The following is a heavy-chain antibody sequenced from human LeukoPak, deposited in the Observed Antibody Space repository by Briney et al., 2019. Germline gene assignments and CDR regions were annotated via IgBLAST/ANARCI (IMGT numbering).Heavy chain of an antibody. CDR3: ARPNELITMVRGVITNWFDP. V-gene: IGHV3-30-3*01. CDR2: ISYDGSNK. CDR1: GFTFSSYA. Sequence: PGGSLRLSCAASGFTFSSYAMHWVRQAPGKGLEGVAVISYDGSNKYYADSVKGRFTISRDNSKNTLYLQMNSLRAEDTAVYYCARPNELITMVRGVITNWFDPWGQGTLVTVSS. J-gene: IGHJ5*02. D-gene: IGHD3-10*01.